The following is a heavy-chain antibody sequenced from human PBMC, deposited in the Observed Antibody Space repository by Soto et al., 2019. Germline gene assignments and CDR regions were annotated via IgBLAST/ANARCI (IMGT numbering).Heavy chain of an antibody. CDR1: GFTFRSYA. Sequence: DVQLLESGGGLVQPGGSLRLSCAASGFTFRSYAMSWVRQAPGKGLEWVSGISGSGSSTHYADSVKGRFTVSRDNSKNTLYMQMNSLRAEDTAVYNCAKEPVGPDSYFDLWGRGTLVTVSS. CDR3: AKEPVGPDSYFDL. CDR2: ISGSGSST. J-gene: IGHJ2*01. V-gene: IGHV3-23*01.